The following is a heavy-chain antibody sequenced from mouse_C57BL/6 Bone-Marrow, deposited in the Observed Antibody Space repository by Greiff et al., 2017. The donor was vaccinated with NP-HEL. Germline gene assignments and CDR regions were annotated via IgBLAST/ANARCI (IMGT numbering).Heavy chain of an antibody. CDR3: ARGPPHYYGSSYDYAMDY. V-gene: IGHV1-18*01. CDR2: INPNNGGT. J-gene: IGHJ4*01. Sequence: EVQLQQSGPELVKPGASVKIPCKASGYTFTDYNMDWVKQSHGKSLEWIGDINPNNGGTIYNQKFKGKATLTVDKSSSTAYMELRSLTSEDTAVYYCARGPPHYYGSSYDYAMDYWGQGTSVTVSS. CDR1: GYTFTDYN. D-gene: IGHD1-1*01.